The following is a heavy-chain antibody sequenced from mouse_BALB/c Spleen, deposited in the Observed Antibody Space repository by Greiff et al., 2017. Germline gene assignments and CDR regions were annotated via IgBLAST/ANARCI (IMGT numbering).Heavy chain of an antibody. Sequence: EVQVVESGGGLVKPGGSLKLSCAASGFTFSSYAMSWVRQTPEKRLEWVASISSGGSTYYPDSVKGRFTISRDNARNILYLQMSSLRSEDTAMYYSTTGRDGYAMDYWGQGTTLTVSS. J-gene: IGHJ2*01. V-gene: IGHV5-6-5*01. CDR3: TTGRDGYAMDY. CDR1: GFTFSSYA. D-gene: IGHD2-12*01. CDR2: ISSGGST.